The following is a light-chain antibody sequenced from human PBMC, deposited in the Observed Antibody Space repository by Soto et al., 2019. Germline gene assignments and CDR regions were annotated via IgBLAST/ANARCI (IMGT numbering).Light chain of an antibody. V-gene: IGKV3-20*01. J-gene: IGKJ2*01. Sequence: EIVLTQSPGTLSLSPGERATLSCRASQSVSSSYLAWYQQKPGQAPRRLIYGASSRATGIPDRFSGSGSGTDFTLTISRLEPEDFAVYYCQQYGSAPRTFCQGTKLEIK. CDR2: GAS. CDR1: QSVSSSY. CDR3: QQYGSAPRT.